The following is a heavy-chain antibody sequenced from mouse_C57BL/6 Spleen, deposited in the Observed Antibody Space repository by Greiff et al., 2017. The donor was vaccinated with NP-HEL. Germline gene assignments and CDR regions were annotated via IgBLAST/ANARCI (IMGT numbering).Heavy chain of an antibody. D-gene: IGHD1-1*01. CDR1: GYTFTDYN. J-gene: IGHJ2*01. Sequence: QLQQSGPELVKPGASVKMSCKASGYTFTDYNMHWVKQSHGKSPEWVGYINPNNGGTSYNQKFKGKATLTVNKSSSTAYMELRSLTSEDSAVYYCARSPITTVASDYWGQGTTLTVSS. CDR2: INPNNGGT. V-gene: IGHV1-22*01. CDR3: ARSPITTVASDY.